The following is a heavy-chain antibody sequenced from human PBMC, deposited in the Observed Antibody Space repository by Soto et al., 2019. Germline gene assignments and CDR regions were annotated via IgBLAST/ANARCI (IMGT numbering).Heavy chain of an antibody. CDR1: GDSISSSSYY. Sequence: SETLSLTCTVSGDSISSSSYYWGWIRQPPGKGLEWIGDIYYSGTTHYNPSLKSRVTISIDTSKNQFSLHLRSVTAADTAVYYCGRLTGAFFTPSLQWFDPGGQET. V-gene: IGHV4-39*01. CDR2: IYYSGTT. D-gene: IGHD3-3*01. CDR3: GRLTGAFFTPSLQWFDP. J-gene: IGHJ5*01.